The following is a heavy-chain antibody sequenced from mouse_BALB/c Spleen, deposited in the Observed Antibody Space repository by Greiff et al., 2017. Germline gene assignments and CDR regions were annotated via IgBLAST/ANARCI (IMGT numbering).Heavy chain of an antibody. D-gene: IGHD2-13*01. CDR3: AEGEDGGDYMLAY. Sequence: EVNLVESGGGLVQPGGSLKLSCAASGFTFSSYGMSWVRQTPDKRLELVATINSNGGSTYYPNSVKGRFTISRDNAENTLYLQMSGLKSEDTAMYYSAEGEDGGDYMLAYWGQGTLVTVSA. J-gene: IGHJ3*01. CDR2: INSNGGST. V-gene: IGHV5-6-3*01. CDR1: GFTFSSYG.